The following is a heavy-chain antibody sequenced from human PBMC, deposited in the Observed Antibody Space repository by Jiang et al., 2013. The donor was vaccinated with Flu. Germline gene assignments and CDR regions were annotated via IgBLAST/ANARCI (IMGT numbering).Heavy chain of an antibody. V-gene: IGHV2-5*02. Sequence: CTFSGFSLSTSAVGCTLDPXRPQGKALEWLALIYWDDAKYYSTSPSLKSRLTITKDTSKSQVILSMTNMDPVDTATYYCAHSLSGGDRDAFDIWGQGTMVTVSS. D-gene: IGHD2-21*02. J-gene: IGHJ3*02. CDR2: IYWDDAKYY. CDR3: AHSLSGGDRDAFDI. CDR1: GFSLSTSAVG.